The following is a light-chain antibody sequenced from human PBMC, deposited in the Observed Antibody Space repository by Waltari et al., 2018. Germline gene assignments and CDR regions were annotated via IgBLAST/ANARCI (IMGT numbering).Light chain of an antibody. CDR1: QSISRD. CDR2: GAS. Sequence: DIQMTQSPSSLSASVGDRVTITCRASQSISRDLNWYQHKPGKAPKVLICGASTLQSGVPSRFSGSGSGTDFTFTISSLQLEDFATYYCQQSYNSHWGFGQGTKVEIK. J-gene: IGKJ1*01. V-gene: IGKV1-39*01. CDR3: QQSYNSHWG.